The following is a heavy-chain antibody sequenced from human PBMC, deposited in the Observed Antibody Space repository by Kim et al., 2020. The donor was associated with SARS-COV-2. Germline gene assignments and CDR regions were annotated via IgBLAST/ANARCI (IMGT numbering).Heavy chain of an antibody. Sequence: ETLSLTCAVYGGSFSDYNWSWIRQPPGKGLEWIGEINHSGSTNVSPSLKSRITISVDTSKSQFSLRLKSMTATDTAVYYCARGRAGVVPAPVLGLGPFYDYYAMDVWGRGTPVAVSS. D-gene: IGHD2-2*01. J-gene: IGHJ6*02. CDR2: INHSGST. CDR3: ARGRAGVVPAPVLGLGPFYDYYAMDV. CDR1: GGSFSDYN. V-gene: IGHV4-34*01.